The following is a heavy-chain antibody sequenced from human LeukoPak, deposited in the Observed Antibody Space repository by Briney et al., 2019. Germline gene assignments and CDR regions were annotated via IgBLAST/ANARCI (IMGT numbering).Heavy chain of an antibody. CDR3: ARASRGAFDI. V-gene: IGHV4-39*01. CDR1: GGSISSSSYY. Sequence: SETLSLTCTVSGGSISSSSYYWGWIRQPPGKGLEWIGSIYYSGSTYYNPSLKSRVTISVDTSKNQFSLKLSSVTAADTAVYYCARASRGAFDIWGQGTMVTVSS. CDR2: IYYSGST. J-gene: IGHJ3*02. D-gene: IGHD3-10*01.